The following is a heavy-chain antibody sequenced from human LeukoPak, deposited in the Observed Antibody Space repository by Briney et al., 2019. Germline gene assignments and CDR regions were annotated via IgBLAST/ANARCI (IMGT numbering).Heavy chain of an antibody. V-gene: IGHV4-59*06. CDR3: ALADYYDSSGYYYHRY. CDR2: IYYSGST. CDR1: GGSISSYY. D-gene: IGHD3-22*01. Sequence: TASETLSLTCTVSGGSISSYYWSWIRQHPGKGLEWIGYIYYSGSTYYNPSLKSRVTISVDTSKNQFSLKLSSVTAADTAVYYCALADYYDSSGYYYHRYWGQGTLVTVSS. J-gene: IGHJ4*02.